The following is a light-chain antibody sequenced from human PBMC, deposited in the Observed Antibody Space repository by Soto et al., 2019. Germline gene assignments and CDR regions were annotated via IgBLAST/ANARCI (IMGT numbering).Light chain of an antibody. V-gene: IGKV1-39*01. CDR2: AAS. Sequence: DIQMTQSPSSLSASVGDRVTITCRASQNISTYLNWYQQKSGKAPKLLIYAASSLQGGVPSRFSGSGSGTDFILTINSLKPEDFATYYCQQSYIPSYTFGQGTKVEIK. CDR3: QQSYIPSYT. CDR1: QNISTY. J-gene: IGKJ1*01.